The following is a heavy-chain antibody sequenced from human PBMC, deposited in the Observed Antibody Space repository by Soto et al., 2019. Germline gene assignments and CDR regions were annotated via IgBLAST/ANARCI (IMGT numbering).Heavy chain of an antibody. J-gene: IGHJ3*02. CDR2: IIPIFGTA. D-gene: IGHD2-15*01. Sequence: QVQLVQSGAEVKKPGSSVKVSCKASGGTFSSYAISWVRQAPGQGLEWMGGIIPIFGTANYAQKFQGRVTITADESTSTAYMELSSLRSEDTAVYYCARGGDPIVVGHSYAFDIWGQGTMVTVSS. V-gene: IGHV1-69*01. CDR1: GGTFSSYA. CDR3: ARGGDPIVVGHSYAFDI.